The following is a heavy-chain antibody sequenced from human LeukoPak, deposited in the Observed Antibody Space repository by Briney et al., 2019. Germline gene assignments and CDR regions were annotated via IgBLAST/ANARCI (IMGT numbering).Heavy chain of an antibody. CDR3: ARDKPLDY. D-gene: IGHD1-14*01. V-gene: IGHV4-38-2*02. CDR1: GYSISSGYY. CDR2: IYHSGST. J-gene: IGHJ4*02. Sequence: SETLSLTCTVSGYSISSGYYWGWIRQPPGKGLEWIGSIYHSGSTYYNPSLKSRVTISVDTSKNQFSLKLSSVTAADTAVYYCARDKPLDYWGQGTLITVSS.